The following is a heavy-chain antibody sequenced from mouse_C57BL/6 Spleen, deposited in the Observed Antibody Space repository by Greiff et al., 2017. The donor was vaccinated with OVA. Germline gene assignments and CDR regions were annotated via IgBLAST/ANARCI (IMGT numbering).Heavy chain of an antibody. CDR1: GFTFSSYG. J-gene: IGHJ2*01. V-gene: IGHV5-6*01. Sequence: EVMLVESGGDLVKPGGSLKLSCAASGFTFSSYGMSWVRQTPDKRLEWVATISSGGSYTYYPDSVKGRFTISRDNAKNTLYLQMSSLKSEDTAMYYCARHRGGGYFDYWGQGTTLTVSS. CDR2: ISSGGSYT. CDR3: ARHRGGGYFDY.